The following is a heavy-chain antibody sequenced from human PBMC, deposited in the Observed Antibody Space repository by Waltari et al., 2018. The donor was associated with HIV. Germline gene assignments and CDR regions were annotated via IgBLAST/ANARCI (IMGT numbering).Heavy chain of an antibody. CDR2: IYYRGNT. J-gene: IGHJ5*02. Sequence: QVQLQESGPGLVKPSQTLSLTCTVSGGSISRRGYYWSWTRQRPGKGLEWIGSIYYRGNTYYNPSLKSLLTISLDTSKNHFSLRLNSVTAADTAVYYCARGGVGATTNWLDPWGQGTLVTVSS. CDR3: ARGGVGATTNWLDP. V-gene: IGHV4-31*01. CDR1: GGSISRRGYY. D-gene: IGHD1-26*01.